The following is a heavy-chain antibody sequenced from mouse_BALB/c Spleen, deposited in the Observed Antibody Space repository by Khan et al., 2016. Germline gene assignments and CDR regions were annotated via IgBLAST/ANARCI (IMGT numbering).Heavy chain of an antibody. V-gene: IGHV3-5*02. CDR3: ARDDYYAMDY. CDR1: GISITTGNYR. J-gene: IGHJ4*01. CDR2: IYYSGTI. Sequence: EVQLQESGPGLVKPSQTVSLTCTVTGISITTGNYRWSWIRQFPGNKLEWIGYIYYSGTITYNPSLTSRTTITRGTSKNQFFLEMNSLTAEDTATYYCARDDYYAMDYWGQGTSVTVSS.